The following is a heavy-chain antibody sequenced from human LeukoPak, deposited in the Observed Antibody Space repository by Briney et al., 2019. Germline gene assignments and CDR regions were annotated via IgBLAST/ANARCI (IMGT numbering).Heavy chain of an antibody. Sequence: ASVKVSCKASGYTFTGYYMRWVRQAPGQGLEWMGWINPNSGGTNYAQKFQGRVTMTRDTSISTAYMELSRLRSDDTAVYYCARPGYCSSTSCYSLDPWGQGTLVTVSS. J-gene: IGHJ5*02. CDR2: INPNSGGT. V-gene: IGHV1-2*02. CDR1: GYTFTGYY. CDR3: ARPGYCSSTSCYSLDP. D-gene: IGHD2-2*01.